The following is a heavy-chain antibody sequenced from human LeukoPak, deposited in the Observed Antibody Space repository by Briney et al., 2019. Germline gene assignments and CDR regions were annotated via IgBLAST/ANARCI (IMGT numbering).Heavy chain of an antibody. D-gene: IGHD6-19*01. CDR2: IGAAGDP. CDR3: ARALSSGWYVFDY. Sequence: PGGSLRLSCAAAGLTFSSFYMHWVRQPTGKGLEWVSAIGAAGDPYYPGSVKGRFTISRENAKNSLYLQMNSLRAGDTAVYYCARALSSGWYVFDYWGQGTLVTVSS. CDR1: GLTFSSFY. V-gene: IGHV3-13*05. J-gene: IGHJ4*02.